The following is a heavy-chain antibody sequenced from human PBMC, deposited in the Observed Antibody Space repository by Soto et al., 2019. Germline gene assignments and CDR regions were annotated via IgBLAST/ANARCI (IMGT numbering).Heavy chain of an antibody. Sequence: SLRLSCAASGFTFSSYAMSWVRQAPGKGLEWVAVISYDGRDKYHADSVKGRFTISRDNSKNTLYLQMNSLRAEDTAIYNCAKDRDTYGSSYYFDYWGQGTLVTVSS. V-gene: IGHV3-30*18. CDR1: GFTFSSYA. CDR2: ISYDGRDK. CDR3: AKDRDTYGSSYYFDY. D-gene: IGHD5-18*01. J-gene: IGHJ4*02.